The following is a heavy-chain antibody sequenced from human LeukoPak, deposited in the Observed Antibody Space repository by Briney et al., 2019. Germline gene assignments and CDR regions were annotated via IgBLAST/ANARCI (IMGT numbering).Heavy chain of an antibody. CDR2: IYYSGST. J-gene: IGHJ4*02. V-gene: IGHV4-59*01. Sequence: SETLSLTCTVSGGSISGYYWNWIRQPPGKGLEWIGYIYYSGSTNYIPSLKSRVTVSLDTSKNQFSLKLSSVTAADTAVYYCARAQPDSVWGSYPRYFDYWGQGTLVTVSS. CDR3: ARAQPDSVWGSYPRYFDY. CDR1: GGSISGYY. D-gene: IGHD3-16*01.